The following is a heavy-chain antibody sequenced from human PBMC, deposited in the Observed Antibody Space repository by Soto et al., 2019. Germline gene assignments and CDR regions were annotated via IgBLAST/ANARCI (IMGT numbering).Heavy chain of an antibody. Sequence: PGGSLRLSCAASGFTFDDYAMHWVRQAPGKGLEWVSGISWNSGSIGYADSVKGRFTISRDNAKNSLYLQMNSLRAEDTALYYCAREAAAGTNYFDYWGQGALVTVSS. D-gene: IGHD6-13*01. CDR3: AREAAAGTNYFDY. CDR2: ISWNSGSI. V-gene: IGHV3-9*01. CDR1: GFTFDDYA. J-gene: IGHJ4*02.